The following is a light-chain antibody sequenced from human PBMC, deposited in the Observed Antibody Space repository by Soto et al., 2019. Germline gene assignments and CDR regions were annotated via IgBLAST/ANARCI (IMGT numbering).Light chain of an antibody. Sequence: EIMLTQSPGTLSLSPGERATLSCRASQSVYNNYLAWYQHKPGQAPRLLIYAASSRATGIPDRFSGSGSGTDFTLTISRLEPEDFAVYYCQPYGTSSWTFGQGTKVEIK. CDR1: QSVYNNY. V-gene: IGKV3-20*01. J-gene: IGKJ1*01. CDR2: AAS. CDR3: QPYGTSSWT.